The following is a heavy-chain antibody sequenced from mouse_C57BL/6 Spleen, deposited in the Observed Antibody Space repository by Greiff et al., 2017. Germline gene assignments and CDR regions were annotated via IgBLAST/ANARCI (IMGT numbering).Heavy chain of an antibody. CDR3: ARDGSIYDGYYNAMDY. J-gene: IGHJ4*01. D-gene: IGHD2-3*01. CDR1: GFTFSSYA. V-gene: IGHV5-4*01. CDR2: ISDGGSYT. Sequence: EVKVVESGGGLVKPGGSLKLSCAASGFTFSSYAMSWVRQTPEKRLEWVATISDGGSYTYYPDNVKGRFTISRDNAKNNLYLQMSHLKSEDTAMYYCARDGSIYDGYYNAMDYWGQGTSVTVSS.